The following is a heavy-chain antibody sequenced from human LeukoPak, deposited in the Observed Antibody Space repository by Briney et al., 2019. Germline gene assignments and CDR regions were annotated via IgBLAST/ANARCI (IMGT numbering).Heavy chain of an antibody. CDR1: GFTFGSYA. D-gene: IGHD5-18*01. J-gene: IGHJ4*02. V-gene: IGHV3-30*04. CDR3: ARDPFHTAMANY. Sequence: GGSLRLSCAASGFTFGSYAMHWVRQAPGKGLEWVAVISYDGSNKYYADSVKGRFTISRDNSKNTLYLQMNSLRAEDTAVYYRARDPFHTAMANYWGQGTLVTVSS. CDR2: ISYDGSNK.